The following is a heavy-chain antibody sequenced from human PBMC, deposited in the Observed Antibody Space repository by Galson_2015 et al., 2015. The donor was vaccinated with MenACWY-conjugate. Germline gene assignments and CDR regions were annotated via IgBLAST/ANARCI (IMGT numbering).Heavy chain of an antibody. CDR2: IHPGDSDT. D-gene: IGHD2-2*01. V-gene: IGHV5-51*03. CDR1: GYSFTNYW. Sequence: QSGAEVKKPGESLKISCKGSGYSFTNYWIGWVRQMPGKGLEWMGIIHPGDSDTRYSPSFQGQVTISADKSINTAHLQWSSLKPSDTAIYYCATPASGHSRRCYYWGQGTPVTVPS. J-gene: IGHJ4*02. CDR3: ATPASGHSRRCYY.